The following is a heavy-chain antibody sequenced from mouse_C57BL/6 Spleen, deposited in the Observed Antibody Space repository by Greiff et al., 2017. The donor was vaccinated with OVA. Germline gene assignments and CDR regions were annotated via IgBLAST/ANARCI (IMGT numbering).Heavy chain of an antibody. V-gene: IGHV1-59*01. D-gene: IGHD4-1*02. CDR2: IDPSDSYT. CDR1: GYTFTSYW. CDR3: ARGGTNWDYFDY. J-gene: IGHJ2*01. Sequence: VQLQQPGAELVRPGTSVKLSCKASGYTFTSYWMHWVKQRPGQGLEWIGVIDPSDSYTNYNQKFKGKATLTVDTSSSTAYMALSSLTSEDSAVYYCARGGTNWDYFDYWGQGTPRTGSS.